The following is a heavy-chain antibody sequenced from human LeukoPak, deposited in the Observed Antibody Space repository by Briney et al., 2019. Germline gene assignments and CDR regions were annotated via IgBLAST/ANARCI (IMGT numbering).Heavy chain of an antibody. J-gene: IGHJ3*02. V-gene: IGHV3-21*01. CDR3: ARADLPLRECELSHINAFDI. CDR1: GFTFSSYS. Sequence: GGSLRLSCAPAGFTFSSYSMTWVRQAPGKGLEWVSSISSSSSYIYYAFSVKGRSTISRDNAKNSLYLQKNTLRAEDTAVYSCARADLPLRECELSHINAFDIWGQGTIVTVSS. D-gene: IGHD1-26*01. CDR2: ISSSSSYI.